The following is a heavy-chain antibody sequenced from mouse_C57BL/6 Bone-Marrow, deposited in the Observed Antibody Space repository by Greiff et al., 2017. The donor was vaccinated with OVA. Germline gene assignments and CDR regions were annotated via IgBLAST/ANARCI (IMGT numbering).Heavy chain of an antibody. CDR1: GYSFTGYD. CDR3: ARSDPYYFDY. J-gene: IGHJ2*01. Sequence: VQLQQSGPELVKPGASVKISCKASGYSFTGYDMNWVKQSPEKSLEWIGEINPSTGGTTYNQKFKAKATLTVDKSSSTAYMQLKSLTSEDSAVYYCARSDPYYFDYWGQGTTLTVSS. CDR2: INPSTGGT. V-gene: IGHV1-42*01.